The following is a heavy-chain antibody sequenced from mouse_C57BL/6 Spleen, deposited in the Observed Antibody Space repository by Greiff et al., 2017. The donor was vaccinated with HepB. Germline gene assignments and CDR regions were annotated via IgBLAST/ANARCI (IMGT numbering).Heavy chain of an antibody. CDR2: IHPNSGST. CDR1: GYTFTSYW. D-gene: IGHD2-4*01. CDR3: ARMGDYDHYAMDY. V-gene: IGHV1-64*01. Sequence: QVQLQQPGAELVKPGASVKLSCKASGYTFTSYWMHWVKQRPGQGLEWIGMIHPNSGSTNYNEKFKSKATLTVDKSSSTAYMQRSSLTSEDSAVYYGARMGDYDHYAMDYWGQGTSVTVSS. J-gene: IGHJ4*01.